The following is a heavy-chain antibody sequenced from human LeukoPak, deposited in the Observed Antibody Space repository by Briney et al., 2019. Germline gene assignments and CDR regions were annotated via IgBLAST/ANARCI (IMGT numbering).Heavy chain of an antibody. Sequence: SETLSLTCTVSGGSISSSSYYWGWTRQPPGKGLEWIGSISYSGSTYYNPSLKSRVTISVDTSKNQFSLKVSSVTAADTAVYYCAKAVDTAMVDYWGQGTLVTVSS. D-gene: IGHD5-18*01. CDR1: GGSISSSSYY. V-gene: IGHV4-39*01. J-gene: IGHJ4*02. CDR3: AKAVDTAMVDY. CDR2: ISYSGST.